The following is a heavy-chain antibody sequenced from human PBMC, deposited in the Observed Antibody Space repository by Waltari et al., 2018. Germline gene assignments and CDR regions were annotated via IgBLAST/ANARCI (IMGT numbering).Heavy chain of an antibody. J-gene: IGHJ4*02. CDR1: GYTFTDDH. D-gene: IGHD1-26*01. Sequence: QVQLVQSGAEVKKPGAPVKVSCKASGYTFTDDHLHWVRQAPGQGLEWLGWINCNSGATLFGQKLQGRVTMTRHTSISTAHLEVSWLRSDDTAVYYCARDGSFIERADDEFDFWGQGTLVTVSS. CDR2: INCNSGAT. V-gene: IGHV1-2*02. CDR3: ARDGSFIERADDEFDF.